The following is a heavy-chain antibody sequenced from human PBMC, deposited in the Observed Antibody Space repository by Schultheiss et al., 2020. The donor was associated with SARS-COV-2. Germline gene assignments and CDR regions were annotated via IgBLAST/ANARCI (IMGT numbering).Heavy chain of an antibody. CDR3: ARANLAYYDFWSGYYYYYYGMDV. D-gene: IGHD3-3*01. Sequence: GESLKISCKASGYTFTSYGISWVRQAPGQGLEWMGWISAYNGNTNYAQKLQGRVTMTTDTSTSTAYMELRSLRSDDTAVYYCARANLAYYDFWSGYYYYYYGMDVWGQGTTVTVSS. V-gene: IGHV1-18*04. CDR1: GYTFTSYG. CDR2: ISAYNGNT. J-gene: IGHJ6*02.